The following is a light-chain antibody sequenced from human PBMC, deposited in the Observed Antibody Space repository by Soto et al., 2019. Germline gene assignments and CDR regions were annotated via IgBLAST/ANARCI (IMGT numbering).Light chain of an antibody. J-gene: IGKJ2*01. CDR1: QSVSSY. CDR3: QQRSNWPPYT. Sequence: EIVLTQSPATLSLSPGERATLSCRASQSVSSYLAWYHQKPGQAPRLLIYDASNRSTGIPARFSGSGSGTDFTLTISSLDPEDFAVYYCQQRSNWPPYTFGQGTKLEIK. V-gene: IGKV3-11*01. CDR2: DAS.